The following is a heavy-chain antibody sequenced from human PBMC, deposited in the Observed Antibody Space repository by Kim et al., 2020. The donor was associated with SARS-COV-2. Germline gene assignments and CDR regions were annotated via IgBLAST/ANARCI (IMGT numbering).Heavy chain of an antibody. CDR3: ARGRDGDYGRGPVGY. D-gene: IGHD4-17*01. J-gene: IGHJ4*02. CDR2: IIPIFGTA. Sequence: SVKVSCKASGGTFSSYAISWVRQAPGQGLEWMGGIIPIFGTANYAQKFQGRVTITADESTSTAYMELSSLRSEDTAVYYCARGRDGDYGRGPVGYWGQGTLVTVSS. V-gene: IGHV1-69*13. CDR1: GGTFSSYA.